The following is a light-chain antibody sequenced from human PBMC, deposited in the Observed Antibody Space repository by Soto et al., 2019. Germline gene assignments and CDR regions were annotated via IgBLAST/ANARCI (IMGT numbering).Light chain of an antibody. CDR3: QQSYSPPPIT. Sequence: DIQMTQSPSSLSASVGDRVTITCRASQSIGRFLNWYQQKPGKAPALLIYAATSLQSGVPSRFSGSGSGTDFTLTISSLQPEDFATYYCQQSYSPPPITFGQGKRLEIK. CDR1: QSIGRF. J-gene: IGKJ5*01. CDR2: AAT. V-gene: IGKV1-39*01.